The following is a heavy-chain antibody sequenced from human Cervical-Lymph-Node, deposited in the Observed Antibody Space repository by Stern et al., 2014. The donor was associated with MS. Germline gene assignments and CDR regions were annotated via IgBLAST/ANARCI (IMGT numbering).Heavy chain of an antibody. D-gene: IGHD6-13*01. CDR2: IIPIFGTT. J-gene: IGHJ4*02. Sequence: QVQLVQSGAEVKKPGSSVKVSCKASGGTFSSIAISWVRQAPGQGLEWMGGIIPIFGTTTYAQNVQGRVTITAAASTRQDNIERRSLRSGDTAVYYCVRDQGGIAGSWGQGTLVTVSS. V-gene: IGHV1-69*01. CDR3: VRDQGGIAGS. CDR1: GGTFSSIA.